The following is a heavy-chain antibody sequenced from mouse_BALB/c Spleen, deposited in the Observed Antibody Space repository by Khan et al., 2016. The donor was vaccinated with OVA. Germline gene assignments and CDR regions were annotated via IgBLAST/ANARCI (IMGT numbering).Heavy chain of an antibody. CDR2: INPSNGGT. CDR1: GYTFTSYY. D-gene: IGHD2-2*01. CDR3: IRSGYGSFAY. Sequence: VQLQQSGAELVKPGASVKLSCKASGYTFTSYYLYWVKQRPGQGLDWIGEINPSNGGTNFNEKFKSKATLTVDKSSSTAYMQLSSLTSEDYAVYYCIRSGYGSFAYWGQWTLVTVSA. V-gene: IGHV1S81*02. J-gene: IGHJ3*01.